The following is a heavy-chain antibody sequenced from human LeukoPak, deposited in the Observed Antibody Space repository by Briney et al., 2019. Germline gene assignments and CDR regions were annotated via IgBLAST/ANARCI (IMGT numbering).Heavy chain of an antibody. CDR1: GFTFDDYA. CDR3: AKARLPFTFTAPFDY. CDR2: ISWDGGST. D-gene: IGHD4-11*01. Sequence: GGSLRLSCAASGFTFDDYAMHWVRQAPGKGLEWVSLISWDGGSTYYADSVKGRFTISRDNSKNSLYLQMNSLRAEDTALYYCAKARLPFTFTAPFDYWGQGTLVTVSS. V-gene: IGHV3-43D*03. J-gene: IGHJ4*02.